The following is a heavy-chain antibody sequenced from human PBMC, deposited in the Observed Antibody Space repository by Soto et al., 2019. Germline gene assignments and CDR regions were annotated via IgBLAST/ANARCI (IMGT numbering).Heavy chain of an antibody. Sequence: PSETLSLTCAVYGGSFSGYYWSWIRQPPGKGLEWIGEINHSGSTNYNPSLKSRVTISVDTSKNQFSLKLSSVTAADTAVYYCARGPRRLYGSGSPTLRYYYYMDVWGKGTTVTVS. V-gene: IGHV4-34*01. CDR2: INHSGST. CDR1: GGSFSGYY. CDR3: ARGPRRLYGSGSPTLRYYYYMDV. J-gene: IGHJ6*03. D-gene: IGHD3-10*01.